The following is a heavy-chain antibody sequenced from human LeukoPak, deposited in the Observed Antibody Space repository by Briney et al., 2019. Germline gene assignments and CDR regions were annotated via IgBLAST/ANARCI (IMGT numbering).Heavy chain of an antibody. J-gene: IGHJ4*02. CDR1: GFAFNNYA. CDR2: ISHDSAII. D-gene: IGHD2-15*01. CDR3: VRDNPRCCGVVPANIDDY. V-gene: IGHV3-48*04. Sequence: GGSLRLSCAASGFAFNNYAMNWVRQAPGKGLEWISYISHDSAIIYYADSVRGRFTMSRDNAKNSLYLQMHSLRAEDTAVYYCVRDNPRCCGVVPANIDDYWGQGTLVTVSS.